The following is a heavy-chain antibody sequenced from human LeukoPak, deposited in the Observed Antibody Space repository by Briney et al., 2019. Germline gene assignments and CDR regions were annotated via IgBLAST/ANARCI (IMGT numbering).Heavy chain of an antibody. D-gene: IGHD3-9*01. CDR2: IYHSGST. Sequence: SETLSLPCAVSGYSISSGYYWGWIRQPPGKGLEWIGSIYHSGSTYYNPSLKSRVTISVDTSKNQFSLKLSSVTAADTAVYYCAREEGWVLTGYYNGLHYYYMDVWGKGTTVTVSS. CDR3: AREEGWVLTGYYNGLHYYYMDV. CDR1: GYSISSGYY. V-gene: IGHV4-38-2*02. J-gene: IGHJ6*03.